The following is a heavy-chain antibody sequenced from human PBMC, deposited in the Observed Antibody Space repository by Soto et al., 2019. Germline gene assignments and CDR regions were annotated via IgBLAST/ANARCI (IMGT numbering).Heavy chain of an antibody. CDR2: IYWNDDK. D-gene: IGHD6-6*01. J-gene: IGHJ6*02. V-gene: IGHV2-5*01. CDR1: GFSLSTSGVG. Sequence: SGPTLVNPTQTLTLTCTFSGFSLSTSGVGVGWIRQPPGKALEWLALIYWNDDKRYSPSLKSRLTITKDTSKNQVVLTMTNMDPVDTATYYCAHIPSGIAARPPWGMDVWGQGTTVTVSS. CDR3: AHIPSGIAARPPWGMDV.